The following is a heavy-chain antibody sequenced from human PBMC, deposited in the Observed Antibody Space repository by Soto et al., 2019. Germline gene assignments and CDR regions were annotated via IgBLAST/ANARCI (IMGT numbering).Heavy chain of an antibody. V-gene: IGHV1-2*04. CDR2: INPNSGGT. Sequence: QVPLVQSGAEVKKPGASVKVSCKASGYTFTGYYMHWVRQAPGQGLEWMGWINPNSGGTNYAQKFQGWVTMTRDTSISTAYMELSRLRSDDTAVYYCAREGIAADYYYGMDVWGQGTTVTVSS. J-gene: IGHJ6*02. CDR1: GYTFTGYY. CDR3: AREGIAADYYYGMDV. D-gene: IGHD6-6*01.